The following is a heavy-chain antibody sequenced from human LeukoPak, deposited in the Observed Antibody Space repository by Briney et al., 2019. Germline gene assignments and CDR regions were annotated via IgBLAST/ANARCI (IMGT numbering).Heavy chain of an antibody. D-gene: IGHD6-19*01. CDR3: ARDPAVAGEYFEY. CDR1: GFTFSSYN. V-gene: IGHV3-21*01. J-gene: IGHJ4*02. Sequence: GGSLRLSCAASGFTFSSYNMNWVRQAPGKGLEWVSSISSSSRYKYYADSVKGRFTISRDNAKNSLYLQMNSLRAEDTAVYYCARDPAVAGEYFEYWGQGTLVTVSS. CDR2: ISSSSRYK.